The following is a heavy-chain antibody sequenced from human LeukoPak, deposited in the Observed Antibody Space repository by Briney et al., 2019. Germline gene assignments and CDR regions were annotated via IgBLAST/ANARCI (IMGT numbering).Heavy chain of an antibody. D-gene: IGHD6-19*01. V-gene: IGHV4-4*07. CDR1: GGSISSYY. Sequence: SETLSLTCTVSGGSISSYYWSWIRQPAGKGLERVGRIYSSGSTSYNPSLKSRVTMSVDTSKNQVSLKLSSATAADTAMYHCARIYQSSGISSGYFDYWGRGTLVTVSS. CDR2: IYSSGST. J-gene: IGHJ4*02. CDR3: ARIYQSSGISSGYFDY.